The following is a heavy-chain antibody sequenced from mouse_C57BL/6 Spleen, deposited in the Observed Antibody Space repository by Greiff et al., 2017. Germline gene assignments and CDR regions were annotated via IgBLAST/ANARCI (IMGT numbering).Heavy chain of an antibody. CDR1: GYAFSSSW. CDR3: ARGWTAQATYAMDY. D-gene: IGHD3-2*02. J-gene: IGHJ4*01. Sequence: QVQLKQSGPELVKPGASVKISCKASGYAFSSSWMNWVKQRPGKGLEWIGRIYPGDGDTNYNGKFKGKATLTADKSSSTAYMQLSSLTSEDSAVYFCARGWTAQATYAMDYWGQGTSVTVSS. V-gene: IGHV1-82*01. CDR2: IYPGDGDT.